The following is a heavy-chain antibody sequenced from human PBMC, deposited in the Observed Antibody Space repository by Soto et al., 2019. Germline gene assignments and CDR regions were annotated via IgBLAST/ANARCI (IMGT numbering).Heavy chain of an antibody. D-gene: IGHD4-4*01. J-gene: IGHJ6*02. CDR2: VFYTGRA. V-gene: IGHV4-59*02. CDR3: ARDGDGRMTTNPYYYNGMDV. CDR1: GGAVCSYC. Sequence: SWTVSLSGALCGGAVCSYCWILIRQPPGKGLEWIGYVFYTGRANYNASLKSRVSISLDTSNYQFSLKLSSVTAADTAVYYCARDGDGRMTTNPYYYNGMDVWGPGTTVTVSS.